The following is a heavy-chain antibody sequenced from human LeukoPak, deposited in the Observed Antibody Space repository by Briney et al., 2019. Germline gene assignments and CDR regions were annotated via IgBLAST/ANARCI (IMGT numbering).Heavy chain of an antibody. Sequence: SETLSLTCTVSGGSIYSGSYYWSWIRQPAGKGLEWIGRIYSSGSTKYNPSLKGRVTMSVDTSKNQFSLNLTSATAADTAVYYCARSAAAGSRGVGYWGQGTLVTVSS. CDR2: IYSSGST. CDR1: GGSIYSGSYY. V-gene: IGHV4-61*02. CDR3: ARSAAAGSRGVGY. J-gene: IGHJ4*02. D-gene: IGHD6-13*01.